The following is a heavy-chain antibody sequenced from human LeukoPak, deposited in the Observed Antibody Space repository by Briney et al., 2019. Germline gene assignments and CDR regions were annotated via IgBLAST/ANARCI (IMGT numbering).Heavy chain of an antibody. CDR3: ASLGDWLSLEY. J-gene: IGHJ4*02. V-gene: IGHV4-4*07. CDR1: GGSISSYY. D-gene: IGHD3/OR15-3a*01. Sequence: TSETLSLTCTVSGGSISSYYWSWIRQPAGKGLEWIGRIYTSGSTNYNPSLKSRVTMSVDTSKHQFSLKLSSVTAADTAVYYCASLGDWLSLEYWGQGTLVTVSS. CDR2: IYTSGST.